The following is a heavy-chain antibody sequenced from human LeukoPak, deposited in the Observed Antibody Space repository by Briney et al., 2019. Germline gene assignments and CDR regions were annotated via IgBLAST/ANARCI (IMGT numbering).Heavy chain of an antibody. J-gene: IGHJ6*03. D-gene: IGHD6-6*01. V-gene: IGHV1-2*02. CDR1: GYTFTGYY. CDR2: INPNSGGT. Sequence: GASVKVSCKASGYTFTGYYMHWVRQAPGQGLEWMGWINPNSGGTNYAQKFQGRVTMTRDTSISTAYMELSRLRSDDTAVYYCARDTTYSSSSYYYYHYMDVWGKGTTVTVSS. CDR3: ARDTTYSSSSYYYYHYMDV.